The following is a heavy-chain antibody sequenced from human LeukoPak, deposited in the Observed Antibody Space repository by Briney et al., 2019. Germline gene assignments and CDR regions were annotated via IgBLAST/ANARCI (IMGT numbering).Heavy chain of an antibody. D-gene: IGHD6-13*01. CDR3: AKGSLGSWYFFDY. V-gene: IGHV3-23*01. CDR1: VFTFSKFA. CDR2: ISSSGGDT. Sequence: GGSLRLSCAASVFTFSKFAMIWLRQSPGKGPEWVSTISSSGGDTYYADSVKGRLTVSRDNSKNTLFLQMNSLRAEDTALYYCAKGSLGSWYFFDYWGQGTLVTVSS. J-gene: IGHJ4*02.